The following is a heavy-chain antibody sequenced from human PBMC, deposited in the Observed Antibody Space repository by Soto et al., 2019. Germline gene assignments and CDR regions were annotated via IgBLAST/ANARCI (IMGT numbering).Heavy chain of an antibody. D-gene: IGHD3-22*01. V-gene: IGHV3-23*01. J-gene: IGHJ4*02. CDR1: GFTFNNYA. CDR3: ASSYYYDSSGPHGY. Sequence: GGSLRLSCAASGFTFNNYAMSWVRQAPGKGLEWVSAISANGQGIYYADSVKGRFIISRDNSKNTVFLHMDSLTAEDTAVYYCASSYYYDSSGPHGYWGQGTLVTVSS. CDR2: ISANGQGI.